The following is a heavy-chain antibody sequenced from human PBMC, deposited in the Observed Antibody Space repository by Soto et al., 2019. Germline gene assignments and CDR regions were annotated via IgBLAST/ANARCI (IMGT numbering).Heavy chain of an antibody. V-gene: IGHV3-23*01. CDR1: GFTFSSYA. J-gene: IGHJ4*02. Sequence: GGSLRLSCAASGFTFSSYAMSWVRQAPGKGLEWVSAISGDAGSTYYADSVKGRFTISRDNSKNTLYLQMNSLRAEDTAVYFCAKYGYRYGLFDYWGQGTLVT. CDR3: AKYGYRYGLFDY. D-gene: IGHD5-18*01. CDR2: ISGDAGST.